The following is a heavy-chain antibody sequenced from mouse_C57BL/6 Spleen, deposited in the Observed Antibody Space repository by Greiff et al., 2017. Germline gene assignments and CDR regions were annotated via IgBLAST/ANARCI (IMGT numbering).Heavy chain of an antibody. V-gene: IGHV1-52*01. CDR3: ATEGSNYRAWFAD. D-gene: IGHD2-5*01. CDR2: IDPSDSET. CDR1: GYTFTSYW. J-gene: IGHJ3*01. Sequence: QVQLQQPGAELVRPGSSVKLSCKASGYTFTSYWMHWVKQRPIQGLEWIGNIDPSDSETHYNQKFKGKATLTVDKSSSTAYMQLSSLTSEDSAVYYCATEGSNYRAWFADWGKGTLVTVSA.